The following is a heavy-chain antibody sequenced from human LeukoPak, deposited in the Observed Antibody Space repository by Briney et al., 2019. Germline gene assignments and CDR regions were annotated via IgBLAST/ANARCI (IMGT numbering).Heavy chain of an antibody. CDR2: INHGGST. J-gene: IGHJ4*02. Sequence: SETLSLTCAVYDASFSSYYWSWIRQPPGKGLEWIGEINHGGSTDYNPSLKSRVTISVDTSKNQFSLTLSSVTAADTAVYYCARAGRRGAYNFRTLGHWGQGTLVSVSS. D-gene: IGHD5-24*01. V-gene: IGHV4-34*01. CDR3: ARAGRRGAYNFRTLGH. CDR1: DASFSSYY.